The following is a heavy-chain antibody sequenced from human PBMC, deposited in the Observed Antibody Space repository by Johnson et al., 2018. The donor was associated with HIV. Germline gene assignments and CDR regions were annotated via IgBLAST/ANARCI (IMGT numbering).Heavy chain of an antibody. CDR2: ISYDGNNK. J-gene: IGHJ3*02. V-gene: IGHV3-30*18. Sequence: QMLLVESGGGVVQPGRSLRLSCAASGFTFSSYAMHWVRQAPGKGLEWVAVISYDGNNKYSADSVKGRLTISRDNSKNTLDLQMNSLRAEDTAVYYCAKHPDAFDIWGQGTMVTVSS. CDR1: GFTFSSYA. CDR3: AKHPDAFDI.